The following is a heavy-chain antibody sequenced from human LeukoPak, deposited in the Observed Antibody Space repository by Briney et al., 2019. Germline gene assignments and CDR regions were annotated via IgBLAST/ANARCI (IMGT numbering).Heavy chain of an antibody. V-gene: IGHV1-2*02. CDR3: AKDQVAVPAATRYYYYGMDV. CDR2: INPNSGGT. CDR1: GYTFTGYY. J-gene: IGHJ6*02. Sequence: ASVKVSCKASGYTFTGYYMHWVRQAPGQGLEWMGWINPNSGGTKYAQKFQGRVTMTRDTSISTAYMELSRLRSDDTAVYYCAKDQVAVPAATRYYYYGMDVWGQGTTVTVSS. D-gene: IGHD2-2*01.